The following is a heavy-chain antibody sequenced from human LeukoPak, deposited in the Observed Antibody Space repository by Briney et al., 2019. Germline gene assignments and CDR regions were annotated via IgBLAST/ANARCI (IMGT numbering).Heavy chain of an antibody. D-gene: IGHD5-24*01. CDR3: AKDPRGGGYNLDY. CDR2: IRYDGSDK. V-gene: IGHV3-30*02. J-gene: IGHJ4*02. Sequence: PGGSLRLSCAASGFTFSNYGMQWVRQAPGKGLEWVAFIRYDGSDKYYADSVKGRFTISRDNSKNTLYLQMNSLKSEDTAVYYCAKDPRGGGYNLDYWGQGTLVTVSS. CDR1: GFTFSNYG.